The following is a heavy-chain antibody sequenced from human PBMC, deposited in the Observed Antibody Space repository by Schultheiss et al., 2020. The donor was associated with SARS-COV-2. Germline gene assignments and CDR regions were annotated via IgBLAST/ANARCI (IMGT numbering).Heavy chain of an antibody. CDR3: ARSDSAYGDYLPFDY. Sequence: SETLSLTCTVSGGSISSYYWSWIRQPPGKGLEWIGYIYYSGSTNYNPSLKSRVTISVDTSKNQFSLKLSSVTAADTAVYYCARSDSAYGDYLPFDYWGQGTLVTVSS. CDR1: GGSISSYY. D-gene: IGHD4-17*01. J-gene: IGHJ4*02. V-gene: IGHV4-59*01. CDR2: IYYSGST.